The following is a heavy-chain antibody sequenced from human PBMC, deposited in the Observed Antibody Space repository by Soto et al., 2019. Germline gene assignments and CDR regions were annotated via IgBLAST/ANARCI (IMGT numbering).Heavy chain of an antibody. Sequence: PGESLRISCKGSGYSFISYWISWVRPLPGKGLEWMGRIDPSDSYTNYSPSFQGHVTISADKSISTAYLQWSSLKASDTAMYYCASQRGYSYGSPDYWGQGTLVTVSS. CDR1: GYSFISYW. CDR2: IDPSDSYT. V-gene: IGHV5-10-1*01. J-gene: IGHJ4*02. CDR3: ASQRGYSYGSPDY. D-gene: IGHD5-18*01.